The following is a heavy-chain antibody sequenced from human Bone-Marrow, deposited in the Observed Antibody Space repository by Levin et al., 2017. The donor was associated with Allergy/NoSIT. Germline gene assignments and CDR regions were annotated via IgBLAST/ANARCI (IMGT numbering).Heavy chain of an antibody. CDR2: ISSSSSYI. D-gene: IGHD5-12*01. CDR1: GFKFSSYT. Sequence: GGSLRLSCAVSGFKFSSYTMNWVRQAPGKGLEWVSSISSSSSYIYYADSVKGRFTSSRDNAKNSLFLQMNSLRAEDTAMYYCARGYDNYYYYYGMDVWGQGTTVTVSS. V-gene: IGHV3-21*01. CDR3: ARGYDNYYYYYGMDV. J-gene: IGHJ6*02.